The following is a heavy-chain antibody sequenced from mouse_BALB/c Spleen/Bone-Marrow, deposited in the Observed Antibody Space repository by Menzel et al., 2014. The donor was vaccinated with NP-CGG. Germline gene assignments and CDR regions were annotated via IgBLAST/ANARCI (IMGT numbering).Heavy chain of an antibody. Sequence: ELGPGLVKPSQSLSLTCTVTGYSITSDYAWNWIRQFPGNKLEWMGYISYSGSTSYNPSLKSRISITRDTSKTQYFLQLNSVTTEDTATYYCARSADWYFDVWGAGTTVTVSS. CDR2: ISYSGST. V-gene: IGHV3-2*02. CDR3: ARSADWYFDV. J-gene: IGHJ1*01. CDR1: GYSITSDYA.